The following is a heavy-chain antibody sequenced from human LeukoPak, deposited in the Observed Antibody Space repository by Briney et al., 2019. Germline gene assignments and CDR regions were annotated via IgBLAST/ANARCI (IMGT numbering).Heavy chain of an antibody. Sequence: GGSLRLSCAASGFTFSTHAIHWVRQAPGKGLEWVALMSYDGNNKYYADSVKGRFTISRDNSKNTLYLQMNSLITEDTAVYYCARDGDTAIRGVNFDSWGQGTLVTVSS. J-gene: IGHJ4*02. CDR3: ARDGDTAIRGVNFDS. D-gene: IGHD3-10*01. CDR2: MSYDGNNK. CDR1: GFTFSTHA. V-gene: IGHV3-30-3*01.